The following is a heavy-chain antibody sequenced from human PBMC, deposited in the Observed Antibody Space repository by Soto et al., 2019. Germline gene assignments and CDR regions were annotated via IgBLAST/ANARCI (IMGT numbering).Heavy chain of an antibody. V-gene: IGHV1-69*01. CDR1: GDTFSSYA. Sequence: QVQLVQSGAEVKKPGSSVKVSCKASGDTFSSYAISWVRQAPGQGLEWMGGIIPIFGTANYAQKFQGRVTITAAESRSTAYMELSSLRSEDTAVYYCARDGSGYRSRASPMHVWGQGTTVTVSS. J-gene: IGHJ6*02. D-gene: IGHD3-22*01. CDR3: ARDGSGYRSRASPMHV. CDR2: IIPIFGTA.